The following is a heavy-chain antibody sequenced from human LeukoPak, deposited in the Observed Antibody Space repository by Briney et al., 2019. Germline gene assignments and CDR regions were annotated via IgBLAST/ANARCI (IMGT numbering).Heavy chain of an antibody. CDR3: ASSKGLAGAFDI. Sequence: PSETLSLTCTVSGGSLSSSSYYWGWLRQPPGTGLEWIGSIYYSGSTYYNPSLKSRVTISVDTSKNQFSLKLSSVTAADTAVYYCASSKGLAGAFDIWGQGTMVTVSS. CDR2: IYYSGST. V-gene: IGHV4-39*01. CDR1: GGSLSSSSYY. J-gene: IGHJ3*02. D-gene: IGHD5-12*01.